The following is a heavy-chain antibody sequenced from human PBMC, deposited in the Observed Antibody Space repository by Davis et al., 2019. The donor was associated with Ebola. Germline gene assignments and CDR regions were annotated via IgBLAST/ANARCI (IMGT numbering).Heavy chain of an antibody. Sequence: MPGGSLRLSCTVSGGSISSSSYYWGWIRQPPGKGLEWIGSIYYSGSTYYNPSLKSRVTISVDTSKNQFSLKLSSVTAADTAVYYCARGRPSPGDYVSWFDPWGQGTLVTVSS. V-gene: IGHV4-39*01. D-gene: IGHD4-17*01. CDR3: ARGRPSPGDYVSWFDP. CDR2: IYYSGST. CDR1: GGSISSSSYY. J-gene: IGHJ5*02.